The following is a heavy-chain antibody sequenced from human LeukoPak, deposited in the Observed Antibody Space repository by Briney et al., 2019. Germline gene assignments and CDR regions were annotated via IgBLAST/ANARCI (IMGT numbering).Heavy chain of an antibody. CDR3: AELGITMIGGV. D-gene: IGHD3-10*02. Sequence: GGSLRLSCAASGFTVSNNYMSWVRQAPGKGLEWVSVFYSGGSTYYADSVKGRFTISRDNSKNTLYLQMNGLRAEDTAVHYCAELGITMIGGVWGKGTTVTISS. V-gene: IGHV3-53*01. J-gene: IGHJ6*04. CDR1: GFTVSNNY. CDR2: FYSGGST.